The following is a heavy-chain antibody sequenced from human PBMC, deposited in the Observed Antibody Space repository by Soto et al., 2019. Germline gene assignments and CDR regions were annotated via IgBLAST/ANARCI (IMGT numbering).Heavy chain of an antibody. CDR3: AHAGDYDLLTFDL. Sequence: QITLKESGPTLVRPAKTLTLTCDFSGFSLSTYHMGVAWIRQPPGKALEWLALIYWDDDKRYSPSLKDRLAISKGTSSNQVVLTITNVDPGDTATYFCAHAGDYDLLTFDLWGPGTLVTVSS. V-gene: IGHV2-5*02. CDR2: IYWDDDK. J-gene: IGHJ4*02. CDR1: GFSLSTYHMG. D-gene: IGHD4-17*01.